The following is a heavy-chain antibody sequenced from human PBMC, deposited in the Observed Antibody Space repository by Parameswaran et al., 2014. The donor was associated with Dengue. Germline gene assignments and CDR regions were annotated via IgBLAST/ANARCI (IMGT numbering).Heavy chain of an antibody. CDR2: IYYSGST. CDR3: ASSLYGGNYWVGYYYYGMDV. D-gene: IGHD4-23*01. V-gene: IGHV4-31*02. J-gene: IGHJ6*02. Sequence: WIRQPPGKGLEWIGYIYYSGSTYYNPSLKSRVTISVDTSKNQFSLKLSSVTAADTAVYYCASSLYGGNYWVGYYYYGMDVWGQGTTVTVSS.